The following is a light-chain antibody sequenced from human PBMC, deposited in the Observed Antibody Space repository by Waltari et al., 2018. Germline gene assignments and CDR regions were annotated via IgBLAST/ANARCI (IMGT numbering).Light chain of an antibody. CDR2: VNSDGSH. CDR1: SGHSSYA. Sequence: QLVLTQSPSASASLGASVKLTCTLSSGHSSYAISWHQQQPGKGPRYLMKVNSDGSHSKGGGIPDRFSGSSSGAERYLSISSLQSEDEADYYCQTWGTGIRVFGGGTKLTVL. CDR3: QTWGTGIRV. J-gene: IGLJ3*02. V-gene: IGLV4-69*01.